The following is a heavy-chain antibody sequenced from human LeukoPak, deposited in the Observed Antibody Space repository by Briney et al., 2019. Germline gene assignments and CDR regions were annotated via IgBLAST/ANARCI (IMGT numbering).Heavy chain of an antibody. V-gene: IGHV3-23*01. D-gene: IGHD4-17*01. CDR2: ISGSGGST. Sequence: GGSLRLSCAASGFTFNYAWMSWVRQVPGKGLEWVSAISGSGGSTYYADSVKGRFTISRDNSKNTLYLQMNSLRAEDTAVYYCAKDGTMTTVTTSGYWGQGTLVTVSS. CDR1: GFTFNYAW. CDR3: AKDGTMTTVTTSGY. J-gene: IGHJ4*02.